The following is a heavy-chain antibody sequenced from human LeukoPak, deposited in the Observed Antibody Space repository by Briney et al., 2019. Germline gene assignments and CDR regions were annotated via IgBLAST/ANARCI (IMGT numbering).Heavy chain of an antibody. V-gene: IGHV3-48*01. Sequence: PGGSLRLSCAASEFTFSSYSMNWVRQAPGKGLEWVSYISTSSSTIYYADSVKGRFTISRDNAKNSLYLQVNSLRAEDTAVYYCARTGTSSGGYYWGQGTLVTVSS. CDR3: ARTGTSSGGYY. D-gene: IGHD1-7*01. CDR1: EFTFSSYS. J-gene: IGHJ4*02. CDR2: ISTSSSTI.